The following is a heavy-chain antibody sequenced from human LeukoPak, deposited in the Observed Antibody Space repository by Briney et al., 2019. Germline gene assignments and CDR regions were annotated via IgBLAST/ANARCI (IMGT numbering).Heavy chain of an antibody. V-gene: IGHV3-20*04. CDR2: INWNGGST. CDR3: ARGYGDYTYRFSLAYGRYWYFDL. Sequence: RSGGSLRLSCAASGFTFDDYGMSWVRQAPGKGLEWVSGINWNGGSTGYADSVKGRFTISRDNAKNSLYLQMNSLRAEDTALYYCARGYGDYTYRFSLAYGRYWYFDLWGRGTLVTVSS. CDR1: GFTFDDYG. D-gene: IGHD4-17*01. J-gene: IGHJ2*01.